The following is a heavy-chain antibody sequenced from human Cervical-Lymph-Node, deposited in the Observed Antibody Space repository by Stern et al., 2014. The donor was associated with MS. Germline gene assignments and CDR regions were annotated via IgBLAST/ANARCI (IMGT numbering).Heavy chain of an antibody. V-gene: IGHV1-69*01. CDR3: ARGGIGSSRLYYHFYGMDV. CDR2: FAPWVSTT. CDR1: GGTFHSYV. Sequence: QVQLEESGAELKKPGASVKVSCKASGGTFHSYVIRWVRRAPVQGLEWLGGFAPWVSTTRYAQKLQGRVTITADESRSTTYMELTSLRSDDTAVYYCARGGIGSSRLYYHFYGMDVWGQGTTVTVSS. D-gene: IGHD6-6*01. J-gene: IGHJ6*02.